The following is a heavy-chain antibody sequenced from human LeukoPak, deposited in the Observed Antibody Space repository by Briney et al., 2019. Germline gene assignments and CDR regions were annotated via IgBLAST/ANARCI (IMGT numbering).Heavy chain of an antibody. D-gene: IGHD1-26*01. J-gene: IGHJ3*02. CDR2: IYSAGAT. Sequence: GRSLRLSCAASGFSVSSDYMSWVRQAPGKGLEWVSSIYSAGATFYADSVKDRFTISRDTSENTLHLQMSSLRVEDAAVYYCARVRYSGSYYEGRSAFDIWGQGTMVTVSS. CDR3: ARVRYSGSYYEGRSAFDI. V-gene: IGHV3-66*01. CDR1: GFSVSSDY.